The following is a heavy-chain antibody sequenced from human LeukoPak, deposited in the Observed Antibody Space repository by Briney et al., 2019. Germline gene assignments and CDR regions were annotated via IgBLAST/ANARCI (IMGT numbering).Heavy chain of an antibody. D-gene: IGHD1-1*01. CDR3: ASSPGGTGAFDI. Sequence: SETLSLTCTVSGGSISSYYWSWTRQPPGKGLEWIGYIYYSVTNYNPSLRSRVTISVDTSKNQFSLKLSSVTAADTAVYYCASSPGGTGAFDIWGQGTKVTVSS. J-gene: IGHJ3*02. V-gene: IGHV4-59*01. CDR2: IYYSVT. CDR1: GGSISSYY.